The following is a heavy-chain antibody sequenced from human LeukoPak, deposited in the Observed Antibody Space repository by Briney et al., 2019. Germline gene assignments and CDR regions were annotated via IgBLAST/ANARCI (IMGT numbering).Heavy chain of an antibody. V-gene: IGHV5-51*01. D-gene: IGHD6-6*01. CDR2: IYPGDSDT. CDR3: ARQDIAARPPEGY. CDR1: GYRFTSFW. Sequence: GESHKISCQGSGYRFTSFWIAWVRQMPGKGLEWMGIIYPGDSDTRYSPSFQGQVTFSADKSISTAYLQWSSLKASDTAMYYCARQDIAARPPEGYWGQGTLVIVSS. J-gene: IGHJ4*02.